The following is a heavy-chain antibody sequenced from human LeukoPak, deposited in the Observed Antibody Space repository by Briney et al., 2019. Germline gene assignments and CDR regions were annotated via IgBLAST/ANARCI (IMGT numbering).Heavy chain of an antibody. Sequence: GASVKVSCKASGGTFSSYAISWVRQAPGQGLEWMGRIIPILGIANYAQKFQGRVTITADKSTSTAYMELSSLRSEDTAVYYCARDSGYSSGPGQGFDYWGQGTLVTVSS. J-gene: IGHJ4*02. CDR2: IIPILGIA. V-gene: IGHV1-69*04. CDR1: GGTFSSYA. CDR3: ARDSGYSSGPGQGFDY. D-gene: IGHD6-19*01.